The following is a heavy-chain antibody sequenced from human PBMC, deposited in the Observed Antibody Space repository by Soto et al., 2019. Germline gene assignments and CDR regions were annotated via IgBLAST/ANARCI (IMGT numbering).Heavy chain of an antibody. CDR3: ARRVGYSGSYYFDN. V-gene: IGHV4-39*01. Sequence: SETLSLTCTVSGDSISSSRNYWGWVRQPPGKGLQWIGSIFYSGRTSHNPSLQRRVTISVDTSKNQFSLKLRSATAADTAVYYCARRVGYSGSYYFDNWGQGTLVTVSS. D-gene: IGHD1-26*01. J-gene: IGHJ4*02. CDR1: GDSISSSRNY. CDR2: IFYSGRT.